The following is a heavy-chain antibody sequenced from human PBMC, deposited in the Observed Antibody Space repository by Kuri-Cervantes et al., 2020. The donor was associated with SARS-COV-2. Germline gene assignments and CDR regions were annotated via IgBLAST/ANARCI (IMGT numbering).Heavy chain of an antibody. CDR3: VKGSAASRPYYFDS. V-gene: IGHV3-23*01. CDR1: GFTFSYHN. J-gene: IGHJ4*02. D-gene: IGHD3-10*01. CDR2: ITDDGGSK. Sequence: GESLKISCAASGFTFSYHNMSWVRQAPGKGLEWVSAITDDGGSKYHADSVKGRFTISRDNSKTTLFLQMNSLRAEDTAVYHCVKGSAASRPYYFDSWGQGTLVTVSS.